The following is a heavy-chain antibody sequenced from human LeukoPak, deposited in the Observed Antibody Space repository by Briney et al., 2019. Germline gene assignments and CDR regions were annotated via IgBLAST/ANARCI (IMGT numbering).Heavy chain of an antibody. CDR2: ISSSGSTI. Sequence: TGGSLRLSCAASGFISSDYYMNWVRQAPGKGLEWVSYISSSGSTIYYADSVKGRFTISRDNAKNSLYLQMNSLRAEDTAVYYCARDRRYYYDSSGSPLVGGQGTLVTVSS. CDR3: ARDRRYYYDSSGSPLV. D-gene: IGHD3-22*01. CDR1: GFISSDYY. V-gene: IGHV3-11*04. J-gene: IGHJ4*02.